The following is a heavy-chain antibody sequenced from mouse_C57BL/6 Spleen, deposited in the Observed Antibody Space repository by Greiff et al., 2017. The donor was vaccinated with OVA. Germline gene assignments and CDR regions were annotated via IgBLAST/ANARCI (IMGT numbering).Heavy chain of an antibody. CDR2: IHPNSGST. Sequence: QVQLQQSGAELVKPGASVKLSCKASGYTFTSYWMHWVKQRPGQGLEWIGMIHPNSGSTNYNEKFKSKATLTVDKSSSTAYMQLSSLTSEDSAVYYCARWDDYDVGYWGQGTSVTVSS. D-gene: IGHD2-4*01. J-gene: IGHJ4*01. CDR1: GYTFTSYW. CDR3: ARWDDYDVGY. V-gene: IGHV1-64*01.